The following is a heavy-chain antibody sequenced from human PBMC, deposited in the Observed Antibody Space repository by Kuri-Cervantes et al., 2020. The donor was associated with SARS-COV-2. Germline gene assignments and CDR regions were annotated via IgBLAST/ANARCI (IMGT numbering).Heavy chain of an antibody. D-gene: IGHD1-26*01. V-gene: IGHV1-24*01. CDR2: FDPEDGET. CDR1: GYTLTELS. Sequence: ASVKVSCKVSGYTLTELSMHWVRQAPGKGLEWMGGFDPEDGETIYAQKFQGRVTMTEDTSTDTAYMELSSLRSDDTAVYYCAMALIGSTSEFQHWGQGTLVTVSS. CDR3: AMALIGSTSEFQH. J-gene: IGHJ1*01.